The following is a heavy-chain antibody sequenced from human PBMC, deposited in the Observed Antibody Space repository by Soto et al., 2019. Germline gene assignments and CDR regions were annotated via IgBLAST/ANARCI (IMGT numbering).Heavy chain of an antibody. CDR2: VHYSGSP. J-gene: IGHJ4*02. D-gene: IGHD6-19*01. V-gene: IGHV4-59*01. CDR3: AREGSVGWYYFDY. CDR1: GGSIISYG. Sequence: SETLSLTCIASGGSIISYGWSWMRQPPGKGLEWIGYVHYSGSPDYNASLKSRVTISLDTSKNQVSLKLSSVTAADTAVYYCAREGSVGWYYFDYWGQGALVTVSS.